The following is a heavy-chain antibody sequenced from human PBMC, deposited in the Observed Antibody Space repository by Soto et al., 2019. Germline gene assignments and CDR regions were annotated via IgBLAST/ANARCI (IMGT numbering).Heavy chain of an antibody. J-gene: IGHJ4*02. CDR2: ISGSGDST. D-gene: IGHD5-12*01. V-gene: IGHV3-23*01. CDR1: GFTFSTYA. CDR3: AKDSFINLRGYDSY. Sequence: SLSCADSGFTFSTYAMIWVRQAPGKGLEWVSAISGSGDSTYYADSVKGRFTISRDNSKNTLYLQMSSLRAEDTAIYYCAKDSFINLRGYDSYCGQGTLVTVSS.